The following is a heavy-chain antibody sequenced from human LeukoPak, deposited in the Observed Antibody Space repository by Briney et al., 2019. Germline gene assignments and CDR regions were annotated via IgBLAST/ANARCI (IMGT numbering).Heavy chain of an antibody. D-gene: IGHD5-24*01. V-gene: IGHV4-59*01. CDR3: ARDQFERWLRSPGRYFDL. CDR2: IYYSGST. J-gene: IGHJ2*01. Sequence: SETLSLTCTVSGGSISSYYWSWIRQPPGKGLEWIGYIYYSGSTNYNPSLKSRVTISVDTSKNQFSLKLSSVTAADTAVYYCARDQFERWLRSPGRYFDLWGRGTLVTVSS. CDR1: GGSISSYY.